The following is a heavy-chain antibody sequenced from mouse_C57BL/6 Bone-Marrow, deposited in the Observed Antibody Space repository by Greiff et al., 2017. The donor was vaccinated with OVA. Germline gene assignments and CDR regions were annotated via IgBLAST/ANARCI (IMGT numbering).Heavy chain of an antibody. CDR2: IWWDDDK. D-gene: IGHD1-1*01. Sequence: QVTLKECGPGILQPSQTLSLTCSFSGFSLSTFGMGVGWIRQPSGKGLEWLAHIWWDDDKYYNPALKSRLTISKDTSKNQVFLKIANVDTADTATYYCARTGIYYYGSSYDWFAYWGQGTLVTVSA. CDR3: ARTGIYYYGSSYDWFAY. V-gene: IGHV8-8*01. J-gene: IGHJ3*01. CDR1: GFSLSTFGMG.